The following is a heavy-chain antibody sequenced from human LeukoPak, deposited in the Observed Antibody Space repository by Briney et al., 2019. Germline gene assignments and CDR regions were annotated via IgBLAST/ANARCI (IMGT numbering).Heavy chain of an antibody. CDR1: GGSISSYY. V-gene: IGHV4-59*01. J-gene: IGHJ2*01. Sequence: SETLSLTCTVSGGSISSYYWSWIRQPPGKGLEWIGYIYYSGSTNYNPSLKSRVTISVDTSKNQFSLKLSSVTAADTAVYYCARVPSHYYDSSGYYYGWYFDLWGRGTLVTVSS. D-gene: IGHD3-22*01. CDR2: IYYSGST. CDR3: ARVPSHYYDSSGYYYGWYFDL.